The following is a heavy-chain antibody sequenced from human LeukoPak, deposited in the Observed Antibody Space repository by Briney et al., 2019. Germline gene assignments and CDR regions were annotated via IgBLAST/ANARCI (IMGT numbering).Heavy chain of an antibody. CDR1: GGSINTYY. CDR3: ARDNDFVDY. J-gene: IGHJ4*02. D-gene: IGHD1-1*01. CDR2: IHSSGST. Sequence: SETLSLTCIVSGGSINTYYWCCIRQPAGKGLEWIGRIHSSGSTHYNPSLKSRVTMSLDTAKTQFSLKLTSVTAADTAVYYCARDNDFVDYWGQGTLVTVSS. V-gene: IGHV4-4*07.